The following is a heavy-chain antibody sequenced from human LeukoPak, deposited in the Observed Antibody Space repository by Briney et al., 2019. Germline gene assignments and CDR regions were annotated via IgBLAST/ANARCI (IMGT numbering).Heavy chain of an antibody. J-gene: IGHJ4*02. Sequence: GGSLRLSCAASGFTLSIYWMSWVRQAPGKGPEWVANIKQDGSEKYYVDSVKGRFTISRDNAKNSLYLQMNSLRAEDTAVYYCARDSSGGSSPFDYWGQGTLVTVSS. CDR1: GFTLSIYW. D-gene: IGHD2-15*01. V-gene: IGHV3-7*01. CDR3: ARDSSGGSSPFDY. CDR2: IKQDGSEK.